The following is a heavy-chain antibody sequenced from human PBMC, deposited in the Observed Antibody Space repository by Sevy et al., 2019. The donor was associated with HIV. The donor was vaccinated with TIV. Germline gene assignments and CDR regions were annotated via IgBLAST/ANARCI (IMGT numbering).Heavy chain of an antibody. CDR2: INHSGST. D-gene: IGHD1-26*01. J-gene: IGHJ4*02. CDR1: GGSFSGYY. V-gene: IGHV4-34*01. CDR3: ARGARATIAFFDY. Sequence: SETLSLTCAVYGGSFSGYYWSWIRQPPGKGLEWIGEINHSGSTNYNPSLKSRVTISVDTSKNQFSLKLSSVTAADTAVYYCARGARATIAFFDYWGQGTLVTVSS.